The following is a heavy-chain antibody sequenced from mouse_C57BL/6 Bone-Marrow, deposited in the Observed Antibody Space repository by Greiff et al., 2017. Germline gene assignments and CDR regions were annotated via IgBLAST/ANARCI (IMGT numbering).Heavy chain of an antibody. CDR3: ARGSWFAY. CDR1: GYTFTNYW. J-gene: IGHJ3*01. Sequence: VQLQQSGAELVRPGTSVKMSCKASGYTFTNYWIGWAKQRPGHGLEWIGDIYPGGGYTNYHEKFKGKATLTADKSSSTAYMQFSSLTSEDSAIYYCARGSWFAYWGQGTLVTVSA. V-gene: IGHV1-63*01. CDR2: IYPGGGYT.